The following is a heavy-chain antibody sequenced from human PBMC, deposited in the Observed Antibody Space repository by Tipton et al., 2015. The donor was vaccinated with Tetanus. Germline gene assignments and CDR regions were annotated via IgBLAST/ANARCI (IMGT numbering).Heavy chain of an antibody. CDR3: ARVIRRSMIGYGVFDS. D-gene: IGHD4-17*01. Sequence: SLRLSCVASGFTFSMFSMNWVRQAPGKGLEWVSYISGSSDSIYYADSVKGRFTISRDNGKNSLYLQMNSLRDEDTAVYFCARVIRRSMIGYGVFDSWGQGTLVAVSS. J-gene: IGHJ4*02. CDR2: ISGSSDSI. V-gene: IGHV3-48*02. CDR1: GFTFSMFS.